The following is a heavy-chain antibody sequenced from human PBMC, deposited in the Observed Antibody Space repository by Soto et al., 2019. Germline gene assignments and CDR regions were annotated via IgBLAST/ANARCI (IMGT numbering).Heavy chain of an antibody. CDR2: IIPIFGTP. V-gene: IGHV1-69*18. CDR1: GGNFNTYP. Sequence: QVQLEQSGAEVKRPGSSVKVSCKTSGGNFNTYPISWLRQAPGHRLEWMGKIIPIFGTPDYAQKFQGSVTISADEATTTVYMALRSLKSDDSAVYYCARDSRLWGSTGWKRENLFDIWGQGTMVTVSS. D-gene: IGHD3-16*01. J-gene: IGHJ3*02. CDR3: ARDSRLWGSTGWKRENLFDI.